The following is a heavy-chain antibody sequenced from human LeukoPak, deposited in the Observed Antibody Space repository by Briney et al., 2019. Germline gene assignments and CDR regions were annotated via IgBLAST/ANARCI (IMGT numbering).Heavy chain of an antibody. D-gene: IGHD3-22*01. Sequence: SETLSLTCTVSGGSISSYYWSWIRQPPGKGLEWIGYIYYSGSTNYNPSLKSRVTISVDTSKNQFSLKLSSVTAADTAVYYCARDRGYYDNSGYYSPFDYWGQGTLVTVSS. CDR1: GGSISSYY. CDR2: IYYSGST. J-gene: IGHJ4*02. CDR3: ARDRGYYDNSGYYSPFDY. V-gene: IGHV4-59*01.